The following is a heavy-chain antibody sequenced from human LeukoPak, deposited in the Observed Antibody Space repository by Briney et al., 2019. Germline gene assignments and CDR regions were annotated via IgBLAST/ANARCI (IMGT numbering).Heavy chain of an antibody. CDR1: GFTFNSHS. D-gene: IGHD6-6*01. CDR2: ISGSSNTI. Sequence: GGSLRLSCAASGFTFNSHSLNRVRQAPGKGLEWVSYISGSSNTIYYADSVKGRFTISRDNAKKSLYLQMNRLRDDDTAVYYCARVDASSHYYFDYWGQGTLVTVSS. V-gene: IGHV3-48*02. J-gene: IGHJ4*02. CDR3: ARVDASSHYYFDY.